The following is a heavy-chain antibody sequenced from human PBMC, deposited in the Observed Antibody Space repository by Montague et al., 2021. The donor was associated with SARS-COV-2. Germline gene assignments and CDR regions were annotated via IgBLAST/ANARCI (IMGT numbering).Heavy chain of an antibody. CDR2: INHSGSS. J-gene: IGHJ3*01. CDR3: ARGQVTIFAGLIMLPAAGAIAV. D-gene: IGHD3-3*01. V-gene: IGHV4-34*01. CDR1: GGSFNDYY. Sequence: SETLSLTCAVYGGSFNDYYWTWLRQPPGKGLEWIGEINHSGSSNYNPSLKNRVSISVDKSKNQISLKLTSVTAADTATYYCARGQVTIFAGLIMLPAAGAIAVWGQGTTVTVS.